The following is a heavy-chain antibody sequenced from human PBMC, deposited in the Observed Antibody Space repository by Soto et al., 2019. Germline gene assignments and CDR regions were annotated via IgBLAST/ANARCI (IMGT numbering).Heavy chain of an antibody. V-gene: IGHV4-31*03. D-gene: IGHD3-22*01. J-gene: IGHJ5*02. CDR3: ARVKKYWDSSGNWFDP. CDR1: GGSISSGGYY. Sequence: SETLSLTCTVSGGSISSGGYYWSWIRQHPGKGLEWIGYIYYSGSTYYNPSLKSRVTISVDTSKNQFSLKLSSVTAADTAVYYCARVKKYWDSSGNWFDPWGQGTLVTVSX. CDR2: IYYSGST.